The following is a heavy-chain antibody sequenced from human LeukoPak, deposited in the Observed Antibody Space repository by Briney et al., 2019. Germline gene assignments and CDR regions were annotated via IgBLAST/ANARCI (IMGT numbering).Heavy chain of an antibody. CDR1: GYTFTGYY. CDR3: AADHGTGDGDSSTAFDI. V-gene: IGHV1-2*02. CDR2: MNPNSGNT. D-gene: IGHD3-10*01. Sequence: GASVKVSCKASGYTFTGYYIHWMRQAPGQGLEWMGWMNPNSGNTNYAQKFQERVTITRDMSTSTAYMELSSLRSEDTAVYYCAADHGTGDGDSSTAFDIWGQGTMVTVSS. J-gene: IGHJ3*02.